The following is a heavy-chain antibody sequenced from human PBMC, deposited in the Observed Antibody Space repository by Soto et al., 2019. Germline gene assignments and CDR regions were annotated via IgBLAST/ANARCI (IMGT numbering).Heavy chain of an antibody. D-gene: IGHD3-22*01. CDR1: GFTFSSYG. CDR3: AKTGLSMIVVDDGNGDY. J-gene: IGHJ4*02. Sequence: GGSLRLSCAASGFTFSSYGMHWVRQAPGKGLEWVAVISYDGSNKYYADSVKGRFTISRDNSKNTLYLQMNSLRAEDTAVYYCAKTGLSMIVVDDGNGDYWGQGTLVTVSS. V-gene: IGHV3-30*18. CDR2: ISYDGSNK.